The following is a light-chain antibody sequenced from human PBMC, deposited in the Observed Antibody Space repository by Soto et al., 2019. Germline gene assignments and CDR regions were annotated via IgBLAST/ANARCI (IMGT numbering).Light chain of an antibody. CDR2: RNN. V-gene: IGLV1-47*01. J-gene: IGLJ1*01. CDR3: AAWDDSLSGKL. Sequence: QSVLTQPPSASGTPGQRVSISCSGTSSNIGSNFVSWYQQLPGTAPKVVIYRNNQRPSGVPDRFSGSKSGTSASLAISGLRSEDEADYYCAAWDDSLSGKLFGTGTKLTVL. CDR1: SSNIGSNF.